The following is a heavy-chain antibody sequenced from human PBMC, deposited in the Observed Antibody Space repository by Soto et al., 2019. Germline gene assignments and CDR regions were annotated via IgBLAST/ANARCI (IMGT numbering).Heavy chain of an antibody. CDR3: AREVYFYYSIDE. J-gene: IGHJ6*04. Sequence: SVKVSCEASGGTFRSHAINGVRQAPGHGLEWVGGIIPVFGTTNYAQKFQGRVTITADESTSTASMELSSLRSDQTPVYYSAREVYFYYSIDESGGGSGFTVSS. CDR2: IIPVFGTT. V-gene: IGHV1-69*13. CDR1: GGTFRSHA.